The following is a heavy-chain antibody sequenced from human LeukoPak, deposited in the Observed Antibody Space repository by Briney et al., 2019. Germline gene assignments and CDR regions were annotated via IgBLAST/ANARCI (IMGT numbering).Heavy chain of an antibody. Sequence: SETLSLTCTVSGGSISSYYWSWIRQPPGKGLEWIGYIYYSGSTNYNPSLKSRVTISVDTSKNQYSLKLSSMTAADTAVYYCARGCSGGSCYPWTLDYWGQGTLVTVSS. D-gene: IGHD2-15*01. J-gene: IGHJ4*02. CDR2: IYYSGST. CDR1: GGSISSYY. CDR3: ARGCSGGSCYPWTLDY. V-gene: IGHV4-59*01.